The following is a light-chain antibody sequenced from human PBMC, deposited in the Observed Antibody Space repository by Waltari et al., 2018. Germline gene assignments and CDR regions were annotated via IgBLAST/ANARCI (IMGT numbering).Light chain of an antibody. CDR3: ATWDDNLNGL. J-gene: IGLJ2*01. Sequence: QSVLTQPPSASGTPGQRVSISCSGSSSNIGKNSVSWYQQLPGAAPKLLSYGNKHRPSGVPDRFPGPKSGTSASLAISGLQSEDEADYYCATWDDNLNGLFGGGTKLTVL. V-gene: IGLV1-44*01. CDR1: SSNIGKNS. CDR2: GNK.